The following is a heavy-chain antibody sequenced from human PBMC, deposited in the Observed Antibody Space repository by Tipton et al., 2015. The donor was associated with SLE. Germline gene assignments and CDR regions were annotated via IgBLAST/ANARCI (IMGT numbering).Heavy chain of an antibody. CDR2: IWYDGSNK. CDR1: GFTFSSYG. V-gene: IGHV3-33*01. Sequence: SLRLSCAASGFTFSSYGMHWVRQAPGKGLEWVAVIWYDGSNKYYADSVKGRFTISRDNSKNTLYLQMNSLRAEDTAVYYCATGSGGAAGFDYWGQGTLVTVSS. D-gene: IGHD2-15*01. CDR3: ATGSGGAAGFDY. J-gene: IGHJ4*02.